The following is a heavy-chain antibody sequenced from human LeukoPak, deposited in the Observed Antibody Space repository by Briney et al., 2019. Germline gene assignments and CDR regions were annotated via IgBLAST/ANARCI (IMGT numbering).Heavy chain of an antibody. CDR1: GFTFSSCS. V-gene: IGHV3-21*01. J-gene: IGHJ4*02. CDR3: ARGGYCSSTSCYTEMAAAGNGEAY. Sequence: GGSLRLSCAASGFTFSSCSMNWVRQAPGKGLEWVSSISSSSCYIYYADSVKGRFTISRDNAKNSLYLQMNSLRAEDTAVYYCARGGYCSSTSCYTEMAAAGNGEAYWGQGTLVTVSS. D-gene: IGHD2-2*02. CDR2: ISSSSCYI.